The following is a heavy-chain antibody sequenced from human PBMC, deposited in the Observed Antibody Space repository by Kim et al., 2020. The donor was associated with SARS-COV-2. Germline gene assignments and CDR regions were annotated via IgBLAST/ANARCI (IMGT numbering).Heavy chain of an antibody. CDR1: GYTFTSYG. D-gene: IGHD2-2*01. CDR3: ARGGYCSSTSCYGSSGWYQRWFDP. Sequence: ASVKVSCKASGYTFTSYGISWVRQAPGQGLEWMGWISAYNGNTNYAQKLQGRVTMTTDTSTSTAYMELRSLRSDDTAVYYCARGGYCSSTSCYGSSGWYQRWFDPWGQGTLVTVSS. CDR2: ISAYNGNT. V-gene: IGHV1-18*01. J-gene: IGHJ5*02.